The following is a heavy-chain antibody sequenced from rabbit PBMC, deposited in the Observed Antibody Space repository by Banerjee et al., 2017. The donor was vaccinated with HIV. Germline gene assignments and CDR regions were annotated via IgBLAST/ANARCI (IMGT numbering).Heavy chain of an antibody. V-gene: IGHV1S40*01. J-gene: IGHJ6*01. CDR2: INTSSGNT. Sequence: QSVEESGGDLVKPGASLTLACTASGFDFSSNAMCWVRQAPGKGLEWIACINTSSGNTVYASWAKGRFTISKTSSTTVTLQMTSLTAADTATYFYARDLAGVVGWNFGLWGPGTLVTVS. CDR3: ARDLAGVVGWNFGL. CDR1: GFDFSSNA. D-gene: IGHD4-1*01.